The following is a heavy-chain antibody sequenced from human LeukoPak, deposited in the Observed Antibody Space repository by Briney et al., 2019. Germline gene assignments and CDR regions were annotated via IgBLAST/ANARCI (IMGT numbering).Heavy chain of an antibody. Sequence: SETLSLTCTVSGGSLSSGGYSWSWIRQHPGKGLEWIGYIYYSGSTYYNPSLKSRVTISVDTSKNQFSLKLSSVTAADTAVYYCARTPARGTIDYWGQGTLVTVSS. CDR2: IYYSGST. D-gene: IGHD1-1*01. CDR3: ARTPARGTIDY. J-gene: IGHJ4*02. CDR1: GGSLSSGGYS. V-gene: IGHV4-61*08.